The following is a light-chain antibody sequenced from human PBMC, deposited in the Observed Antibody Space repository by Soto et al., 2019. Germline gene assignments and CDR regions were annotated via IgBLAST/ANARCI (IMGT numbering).Light chain of an antibody. CDR3: QQYNNWPQT. CDR1: QSVSSN. CDR2: GAS. V-gene: IGKV3-15*01. Sequence: EIVMTQSPAPLSVSPGELATLSCRASQSVSSNLAWYQQKPGQAPRLLIYGASTRATGIPARFSGSGSGTEFTLTISSLQSEDFAVYYCQQYNNWPQTFGQGTKVEIK. J-gene: IGKJ1*01.